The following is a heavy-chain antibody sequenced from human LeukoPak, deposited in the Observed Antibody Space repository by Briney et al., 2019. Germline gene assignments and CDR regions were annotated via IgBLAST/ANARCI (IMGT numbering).Heavy chain of an antibody. Sequence: SVKVSCKASGGTFISYAISWVRQAPGQGLEWMGGIIPIFGTANYAQKFQGRVTITADKSTSTAYMELSSLRSEDTAVYYCARAGGRYFDWLTHNYYYYYMDVWGKGTTVTISS. V-gene: IGHV1-69*06. D-gene: IGHD3-9*01. J-gene: IGHJ6*03. CDR1: GGTFISYA. CDR3: ARAGGRYFDWLTHNYYYYYMDV. CDR2: IIPIFGTA.